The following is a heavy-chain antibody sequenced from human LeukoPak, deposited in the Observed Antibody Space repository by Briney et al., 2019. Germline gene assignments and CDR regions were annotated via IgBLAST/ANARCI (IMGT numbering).Heavy chain of an antibody. D-gene: IGHD6-19*01. CDR3: AKTSALAGDPFDY. V-gene: IGHV3-23*01. Sequence: PGGSLRLSCAASGFTFSSYAMSSVRQAPGKGLEWVSAISGSGGSTYYADSVKGRFTISRDNSKNTLYLQMNSLRAEDTAVYYCAKTSALAGDPFDYWGQGTLVTVSS. J-gene: IGHJ4*02. CDR1: GFTFSSYA. CDR2: ISGSGGST.